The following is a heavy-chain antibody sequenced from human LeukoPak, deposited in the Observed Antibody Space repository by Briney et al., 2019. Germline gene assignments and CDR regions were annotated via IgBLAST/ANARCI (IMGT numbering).Heavy chain of an antibody. D-gene: IGHD6-6*01. CDR2: IYSGDSGVST. J-gene: IGHJ6*02. CDR1: GFSVSNTY. V-gene: IGHV3-53*04. CDR3: ARSAARLRYYYAMDV. Sequence: QSGGSLRLSCAASGFSVSNTYMSWVRQAPGKGLERVSVIYSGDSGVSTYYADSVKGRFTISRHNSKNTLYLQMSSLRAEDTAVYFCARSAARLRYYYAMDVWGQGTTVTVCS.